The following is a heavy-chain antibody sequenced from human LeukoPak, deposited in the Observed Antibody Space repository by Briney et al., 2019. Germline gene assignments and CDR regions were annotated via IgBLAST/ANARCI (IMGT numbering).Heavy chain of an antibody. Sequence: SETLSLTCTVSGYSISSGYYWGWIRQPPGKGLEWIGSIYHSGSTYYNPSLKSRVTISADTSKNQFSLTLSSVTAADTAIYYCARGPGGTTGEAFDYWGQGTLVTVSS. V-gene: IGHV4-38-2*02. CDR1: GYSISSGYY. CDR2: IYHSGST. J-gene: IGHJ4*02. CDR3: ARGPGGTTGEAFDY. D-gene: IGHD1-7*01.